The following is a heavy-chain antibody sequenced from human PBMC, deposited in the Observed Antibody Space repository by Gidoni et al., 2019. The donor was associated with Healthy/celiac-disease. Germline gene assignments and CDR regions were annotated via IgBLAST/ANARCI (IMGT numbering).Heavy chain of an antibody. Sequence: QVQLVESGGGVVQPGRSLRISCAASGFTFRRSGMHWVRQAPGKGLEWVAVISYDGSNKYYADSVKGRFTISRDNSKNTLYLQMNSLRAEDTAVYYCAKDNYYGSGSYYNYFDYWGQGTLVTVSS. CDR2: ISYDGSNK. D-gene: IGHD3-10*01. CDR1: GFTFRRSG. V-gene: IGHV3-30*18. J-gene: IGHJ4*02. CDR3: AKDNYYGSGSYYNYFDY.